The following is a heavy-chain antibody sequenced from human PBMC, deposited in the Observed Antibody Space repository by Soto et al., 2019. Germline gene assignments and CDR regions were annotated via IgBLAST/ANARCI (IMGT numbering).Heavy chain of an antibody. CDR3: ARDQGVAAAGITWFDP. CDR1: GASMNSYH. Sequence: SETLSLTCAVSGASMNSYHWSWIRQPAGKGLEWIGHIHSSGSTNYNPSLRSRVTMSVDTSKNQFSLRLMSLTAADTAVYYCARDQGVAAAGITWFDPWGQGSLVTVSS. CDR2: IHSSGST. V-gene: IGHV4-4*07. D-gene: IGHD6-13*01. J-gene: IGHJ5*02.